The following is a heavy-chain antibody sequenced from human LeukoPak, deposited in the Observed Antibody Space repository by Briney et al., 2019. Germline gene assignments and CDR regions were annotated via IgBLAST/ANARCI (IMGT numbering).Heavy chain of an antibody. CDR2: ISGSGGST. D-gene: IGHD2-15*01. Sequence: GGSLRLSCAASGFTFSSYAMSWVRQAPGKGLEWVSAISGSGGSTYYADSVKGRFTISRDNSKNTLYLQMNSLKAEDTGVYYCTTARLCRGGNCYPIWGQGTLVTVSS. V-gene: IGHV3-23*01. J-gene: IGHJ4*02. CDR3: TTARLCRGGNCYPI. CDR1: GFTFSSYA.